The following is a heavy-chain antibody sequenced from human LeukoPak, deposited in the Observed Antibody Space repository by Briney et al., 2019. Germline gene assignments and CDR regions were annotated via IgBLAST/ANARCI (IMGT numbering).Heavy chain of an antibody. Sequence: NPGGSLRLSCAASGFTFSDYYMSWIRQTPEKGLEWLSYISSSSGYKNYADSLKGRFTISRDNAKNSVYLQMNSLSAEDTDVYYCARQGLYDSSDFWTFQHWGQGTLVTVSS. D-gene: IGHD3/OR15-3a*01. J-gene: IGHJ1*01. CDR3: ARQGLYDSSDFWTFQH. CDR2: ISSSSGYK. V-gene: IGHV3-11*06. CDR1: GFTFSDYY.